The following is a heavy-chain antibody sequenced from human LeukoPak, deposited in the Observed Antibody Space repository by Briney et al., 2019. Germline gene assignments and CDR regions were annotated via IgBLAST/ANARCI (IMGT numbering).Heavy chain of an antibody. D-gene: IGHD1-26*01. J-gene: IGHJ4*02. CDR2: IYSGGST. V-gene: IGHV3-66*01. CDR3: ARDYNSGSPPFADY. CDR1: GFTVSSNY. Sequence: PGGSLRLSCAASGFTVSSNYMSWVRQAPGKGLEWVSVIYSGGSTYYADSVKGRFTISRDNSKNTLYLQMNSLRAEDTAVYYCARDYNSGSPPFADYWGQGTLVTVSS.